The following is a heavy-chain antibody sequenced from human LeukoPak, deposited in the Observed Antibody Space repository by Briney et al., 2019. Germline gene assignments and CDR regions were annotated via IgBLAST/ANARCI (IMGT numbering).Heavy chain of an antibody. Sequence: PSQTLSLTCAVSGGSISSGGYSWSWIRQPPGKGLEWIGYIYHSGSTYYNPSLKSRVTISVDRSKNQFSLKLSSVTAADTAVYYCARDPTYGSGTYSPGAFDIWGQGTMVTVSS. CDR2: IYHSGST. J-gene: IGHJ3*02. D-gene: IGHD3-10*01. CDR3: ARDPTYGSGTYSPGAFDI. CDR1: GGSISSGGYS. V-gene: IGHV4-30-2*01.